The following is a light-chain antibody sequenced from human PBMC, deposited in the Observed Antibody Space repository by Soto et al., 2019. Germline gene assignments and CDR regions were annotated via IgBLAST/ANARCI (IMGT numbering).Light chain of an antibody. CDR1: QSVSSTY. V-gene: IGKV3-20*01. Sequence: EIVLTQSPGTLSLSPGERATLSCRASQSVSSTYLAWYQQKPGQAPRLLSYGASSRATGIPDRFSGSGSGTAFTLTISRLEPEDFAVYYCQRYDISPFPFGQGTKLEIK. CDR3: QRYDISPFP. CDR2: GAS. J-gene: IGKJ2*01.